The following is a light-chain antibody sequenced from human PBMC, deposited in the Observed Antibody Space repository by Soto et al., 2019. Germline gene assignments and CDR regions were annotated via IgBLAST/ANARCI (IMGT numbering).Light chain of an antibody. V-gene: IGKV3-20*01. J-gene: IGKJ1*01. CDR3: HHCGGSQP. CDR1: QSISSSN. Sequence: EIVLTQSPGTLSLSPGERATLSCRASQSISSSNLDWSQQKPGQAPRLLIYGASSRATGIPDRFSGSGSGTDFTLTISSLEPEDFAVYFCHHCGGSQPFGQGTKVETK. CDR2: GAS.